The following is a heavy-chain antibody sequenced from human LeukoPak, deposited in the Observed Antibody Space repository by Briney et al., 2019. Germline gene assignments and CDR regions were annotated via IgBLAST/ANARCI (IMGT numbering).Heavy chain of an antibody. CDR3: ARVGALYSSSWHLYYYYMDV. CDR1: GFTFSSYS. CDR2: ISYTAHI. D-gene: IGHD6-13*01. Sequence: GGSLRLSCAASGFTFSSYSMNWVRQVPGKGLEWVSSISYTAHIFYADSVKGRFTISRDNAKNLLYLQMNSLRAEDTAVYYCARVGALYSSSWHLYYYYMDVWGKGTTVTISS. V-gene: IGHV3-21*01. J-gene: IGHJ6*03.